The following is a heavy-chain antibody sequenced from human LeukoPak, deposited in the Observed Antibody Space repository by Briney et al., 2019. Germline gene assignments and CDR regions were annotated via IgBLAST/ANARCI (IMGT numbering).Heavy chain of an antibody. J-gene: IGHJ4*02. D-gene: IGHD3-22*01. CDR2: IDSDGSST. V-gene: IGHV3-74*01. CDR1: GFTFSSYW. Sequence: TGGSLRLSCAASGFTFSSYWMHWVRQAPGKGLVWVSRIDSDGSSTSYADSVKGRFTISRDNAKNTLYLQMNSLRAEDTAVYYCANRGSRHYDSSDPKDSWGQGTLVTVSS. CDR3: ANRGSRHYDSSDPKDS.